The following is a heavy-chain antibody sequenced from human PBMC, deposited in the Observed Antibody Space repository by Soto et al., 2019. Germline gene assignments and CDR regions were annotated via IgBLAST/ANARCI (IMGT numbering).Heavy chain of an antibody. CDR2: ISYSGST. CDR3: ARQGDYYDSSGYSIFDY. Sequence: SETLSLTCTVSGGSISSGGYYWSWIRQHPGTGLEWIGHISYSGSTYYNTSLKSRVTISVDTSRNQFSLIVNSVTAADTAVYYCARQGDYYDSSGYSIFDYWGQGTQVTVSS. J-gene: IGHJ4*02. D-gene: IGHD3-22*01. V-gene: IGHV4-31*03. CDR1: GGSISSGGYY.